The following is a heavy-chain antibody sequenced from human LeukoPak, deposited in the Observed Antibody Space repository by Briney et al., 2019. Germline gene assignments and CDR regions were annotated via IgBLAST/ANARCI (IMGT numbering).Heavy chain of an antibody. Sequence: GGSLRLSCAASGFTFSSYSMNWVRQAPGKGLEWVSSISSSSSYIYYADSVKGRFTISRDNAKNPLYLQMNSLRAEDTAVYYCAREWGIAAAESDYWGQGSLVTLSS. V-gene: IGHV3-21*01. CDR3: AREWGIAAAESDY. CDR2: ISSSSSYI. CDR1: GFTFSSYS. D-gene: IGHD6-13*01. J-gene: IGHJ4*02.